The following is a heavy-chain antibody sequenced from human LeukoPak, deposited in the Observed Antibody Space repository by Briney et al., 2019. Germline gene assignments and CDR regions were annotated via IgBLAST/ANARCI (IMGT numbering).Heavy chain of an antibody. CDR1: GGTFSSYA. Sequence: SVKVSCKASGGTFSSYAISWVRQAPGQGLEWMGGIIPIFGTAKYAQKFQGRVTITTDESTSTAYMELSSLRSEDTAVYYCARDRGNPDSFSIWGQGTVVTVSS. J-gene: IGHJ3*02. D-gene: IGHD3-10*01. CDR3: ARDRGNPDSFSI. V-gene: IGHV1-69*05. CDR2: IIPIFGTA.